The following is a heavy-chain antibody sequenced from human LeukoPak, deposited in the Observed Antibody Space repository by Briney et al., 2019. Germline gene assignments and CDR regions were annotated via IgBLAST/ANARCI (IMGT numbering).Heavy chain of an antibody. CDR2: IKQDGSEK. D-gene: IGHD2-15*01. CDR1: GFTFSSYW. J-gene: IGHJ4*02. CDR3: ARDKGYCSGGSCYREGADYFDY. Sequence: GGSLRLSCAASGFTFSSYWMSWVRQAPGKGLEWVANIKQDGSEKYYVDSVKGRFTISRDNAKNSLYLQMNSLRAEDTAVYYCARDKGYCSGGSCYREGADYFDYWGQGTLVTVSS. V-gene: IGHV3-7*01.